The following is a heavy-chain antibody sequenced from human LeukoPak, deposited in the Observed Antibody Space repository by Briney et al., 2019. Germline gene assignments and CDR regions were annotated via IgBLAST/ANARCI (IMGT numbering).Heavy chain of an antibody. CDR2: ISWDGGST. V-gene: IGHV3-43D*03. CDR3: ARHTAGFDF. Sequence: PGGSLRLSCAASGFTFDDYAMHWVRQAPGKGLEWVSLISWDGGSTYYADSVKGRFTISRDNAKNSLYLQMNSLRSEDTAVYYCARHTAGFDFWGQGTLVTVSS. CDR1: GFTFDDYA. D-gene: IGHD6-13*01. J-gene: IGHJ4*02.